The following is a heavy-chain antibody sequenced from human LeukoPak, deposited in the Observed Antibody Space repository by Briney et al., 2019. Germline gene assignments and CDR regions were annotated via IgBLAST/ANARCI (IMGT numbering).Heavy chain of an antibody. CDR1: GGSFSGYY. V-gene: IGHV4-34*01. J-gene: IGHJ5*02. D-gene: IGHD3-10*01. CDR3: ARGGGLLWFGEYQNWFDP. CDR2: INHSGST. Sequence: PSETLSLTCAVYGGSFSGYYWSWIRQPPGKGLEWIGEINHSGSTNYNPSLKSRVTISVDTSKNQFSLKLSSVTAADTAVYYCARGGGLLWFGEYQNWFDPWGQGTLVTVSS.